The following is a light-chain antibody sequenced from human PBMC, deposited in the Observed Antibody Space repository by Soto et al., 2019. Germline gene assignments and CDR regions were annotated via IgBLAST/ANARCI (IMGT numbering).Light chain of an antibody. Sequence: EIVLTQSPGTLSLSPGERATLSCRASQSVSSSYLVWHQQKPGQAPGLLIYAASRRATGIPDRFSGSGSGTDFTLTISRLEPEDFAVYYCQQYGSSPWTFGQGTKVDIK. V-gene: IGKV3-20*01. CDR3: QQYGSSPWT. CDR1: QSVSSSY. CDR2: AAS. J-gene: IGKJ1*01.